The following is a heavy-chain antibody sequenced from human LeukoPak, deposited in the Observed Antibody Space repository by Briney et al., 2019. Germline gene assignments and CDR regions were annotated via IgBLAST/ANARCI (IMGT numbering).Heavy chain of an antibody. D-gene: IGHD3-16*02. CDR1: VGYISSYY. CDR3: ASGTVSGVIAPHSFHY. V-gene: IGHV4-59*01. J-gene: IGHJ4*01. CDR2: VFYSGST. Sequence: SETLSLTCAVSVGYISSYYWTWLRQSPGKGLEWIGNVFYSGSTNYNPSLKSRVTISIDTSKNHFSLKLTSVTAADTAVYFCASGTVSGVIAPHSFHYWGRGTLVTVSS.